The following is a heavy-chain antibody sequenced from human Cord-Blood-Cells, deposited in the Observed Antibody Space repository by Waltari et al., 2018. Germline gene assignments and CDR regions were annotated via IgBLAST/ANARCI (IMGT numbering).Heavy chain of an antibody. Sequence: EVQLVESGGGLVQPWGSLRLSCAASGFPFSGYWLRWVRQAPGKGLEWVANIKQDGSEKYYVDSVKGRFTISRDNAKNSLYLQMNSLRAEDTAVYYCARLTGDAFDIWGQGTMVTVSS. CDR3: ARLTGDAFDI. CDR1: GFPFSGYW. J-gene: IGHJ3*02. D-gene: IGHD7-27*01. CDR2: IKQDGSEK. V-gene: IGHV3-7*01.